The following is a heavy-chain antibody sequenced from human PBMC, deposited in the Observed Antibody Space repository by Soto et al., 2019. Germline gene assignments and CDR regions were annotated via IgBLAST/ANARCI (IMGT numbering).Heavy chain of an antibody. CDR2: MNPSTGNT. Sequence: GASVKVSCKASGYTFTSYDIIWVRQATGQGLEWMGWMNPSTGNTDSAEKFQGRLTMTRNTSISTVYMELSSLSFEDTAVYYRARGRIIVAGGFHPSGQAPLVTVSS. V-gene: IGHV1-8*01. CDR1: GYTFTSYD. D-gene: IGHD6-19*01. CDR3: ARGRIIVAGGFHP. J-gene: IGHJ5*02.